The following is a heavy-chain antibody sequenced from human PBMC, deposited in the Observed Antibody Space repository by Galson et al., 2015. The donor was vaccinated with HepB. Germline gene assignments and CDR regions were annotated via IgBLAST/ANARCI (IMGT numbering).Heavy chain of an antibody. Sequence: SVKVSCKASGYSFRHHGISWVRQAPGQGLEWLGWINTYNGNTNYVKKVQGRVTMTTDTSTGTAYMELRSLRSDDTAVYYCARLWEYFGIDYWGQGTLVTVSS. CDR1: GYSFRHHG. V-gene: IGHV1-18*04. D-gene: IGHD2/OR15-2a*01. CDR3: ARLWEYFGIDY. J-gene: IGHJ4*02. CDR2: INTYNGNT.